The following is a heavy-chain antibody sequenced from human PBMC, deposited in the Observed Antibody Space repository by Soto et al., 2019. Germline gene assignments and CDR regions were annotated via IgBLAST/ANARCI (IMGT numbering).Heavy chain of an antibody. J-gene: IGHJ4*02. D-gene: IGHD1-26*01. CDR3: ARDSMLMGATPLNY. CDR2: ISAYNGNT. V-gene: IGHV1-18*01. CDR1: GYTFTSYG. Sequence: QVQLVQSGAEVKKPGASVKVSCKASGYTFTSYGISWVRQAPGQGLEWMGWISAYNGNTNYAQKLQGRVTMTTDTTPSTAYMELRSLRSDDTAVYYCARDSMLMGATPLNYWGQGTLFTVSS.